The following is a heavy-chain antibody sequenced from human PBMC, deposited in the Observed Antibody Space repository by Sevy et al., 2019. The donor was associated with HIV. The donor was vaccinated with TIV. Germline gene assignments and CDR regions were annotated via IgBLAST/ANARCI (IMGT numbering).Heavy chain of an antibody. Sequence: SETLSLTCTVSGGSVSSGSYYWSWIRQPPGKGLEWIGYIYYSGSTNYNPSLKSRVTISVDTSKNQFSLKLSSVTAVDTAVYYCASHSSSWSPSSLYLDYWGQGTLVTVSS. CDR3: ASHSSSWSPSSLYLDY. CDR1: GGSVSSGSYY. V-gene: IGHV4-61*01. J-gene: IGHJ4*02. D-gene: IGHD6-13*01. CDR2: IYYSGST.